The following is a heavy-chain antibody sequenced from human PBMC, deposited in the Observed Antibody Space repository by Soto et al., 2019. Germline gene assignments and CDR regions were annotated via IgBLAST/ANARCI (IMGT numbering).Heavy chain of an antibody. D-gene: IGHD6-6*01. Sequence: GGSLRLSCAASGFTFSSYWMSWVRQAPGKGLEWVANIKQDGSENYYVDSVKGRFTISRDNAKKYLYLQMNSLRAEDTAVYYCARVAAHSSSTVSGNAFDIWGQGTMVTVSS. J-gene: IGHJ3*02. V-gene: IGHV3-7*01. CDR3: ARVAAHSSSTVSGNAFDI. CDR1: GFTFSSYW. CDR2: IKQDGSEN.